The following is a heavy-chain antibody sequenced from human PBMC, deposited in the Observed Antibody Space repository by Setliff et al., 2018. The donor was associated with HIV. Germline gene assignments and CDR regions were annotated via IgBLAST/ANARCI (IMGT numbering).Heavy chain of an antibody. V-gene: IGHV4-38-2*01. CDR3: ARRPAGAVAGGYGMDV. Sequence: SETLSLTCAVSNYSISSAYYWGWIRHPPGKGLEWIGSIYHSGSTYYNPSLKRRVTISVDPSKNQFALKRSSVTAVDTAVYYCARRPAGAVAGGYGMDVWGQGTTVTVSS. CDR1: NYSISSAYY. J-gene: IGHJ6*02. D-gene: IGHD6-19*01. CDR2: IYHSGST.